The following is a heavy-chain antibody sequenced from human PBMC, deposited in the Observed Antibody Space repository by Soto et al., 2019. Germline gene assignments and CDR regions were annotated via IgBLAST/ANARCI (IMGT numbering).Heavy chain of an antibody. CDR2: ISASNGDT. D-gene: IGHD3-10*01. CDR1: GYTFTSHG. V-gene: IGHV1-18*01. CDR3: ARMVRGSNIDYYHYMDV. J-gene: IGHJ6*03. Sequence: QVQLVQSGAVMKKPGASVKVSCKASGYTFTSHGLSWVRQAPGQGLEWMGWISASNGDTNYAQKYQGRVTVTTDTSTGTGYMELRSLRSEDTAVYYCARMVRGSNIDYYHYMDVWGEGTTVTVSS.